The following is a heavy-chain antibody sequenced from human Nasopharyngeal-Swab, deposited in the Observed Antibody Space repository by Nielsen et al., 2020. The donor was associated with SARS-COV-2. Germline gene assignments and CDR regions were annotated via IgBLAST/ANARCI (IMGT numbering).Heavy chain of an antibody. D-gene: IGHD3-16*01. J-gene: IGHJ4*02. CDR2: IDWDDDK. CDR1: GFSLSTSGMC. V-gene: IGHV2-70*11. Sequence: SGPTLVKPTQTLTLTCTFSGFSLSTSGMCVSWIRQPPGKALEWLARIDWDDDKYYSTSLKTRLTISKDTSKNQVVLTMTNMDPVDTATYYCARASLGGFRYYFDYWGQGTLVTVSS. CDR3: ARASLGGFRYYFDY.